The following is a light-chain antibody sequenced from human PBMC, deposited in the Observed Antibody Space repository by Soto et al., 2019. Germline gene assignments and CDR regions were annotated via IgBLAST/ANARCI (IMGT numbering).Light chain of an antibody. CDR2: EDS. CDR1: SGSIASNY. V-gene: IGLV6-57*04. CDR3: QSFDISNVV. Sequence: NFMLTQPHSVSESPGKTVTISCTRSSGSIASNYVQWYQQRPGSAPTPVIYEDSQRPSGVPDRFSGSNDSSSNSASLTISRLKTEDEADYYCQSFDISNVVFGGGTKVTVL. J-gene: IGLJ2*01.